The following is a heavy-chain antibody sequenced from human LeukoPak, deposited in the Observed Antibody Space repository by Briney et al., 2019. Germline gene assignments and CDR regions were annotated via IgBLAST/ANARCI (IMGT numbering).Heavy chain of an antibody. V-gene: IGHV5-51*01. J-gene: IGHJ4*02. D-gene: IGHD5-18*01. CDR2: IYPGDSDT. Sequence: GESLKISCKGSGYSFSSYWIGWVRRMPGKGREWMGIIYPGDSDTRYSPSFQGQVTISADKSISTAYLQWTSLKASDTAMYYCARQDTAMGNIDYWGQGTLVTVSS. CDR1: GYSFSSYW. CDR3: ARQDTAMGNIDY.